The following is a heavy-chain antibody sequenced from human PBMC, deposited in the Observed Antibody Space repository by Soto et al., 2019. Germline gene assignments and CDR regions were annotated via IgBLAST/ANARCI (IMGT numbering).Heavy chain of an antibody. J-gene: IGHJ4*02. CDR2: IYLSGST. CDR1: GGSISSDNHY. D-gene: IGHD4-17*01. Sequence: QVQLQESGPGLVKPSETLSLTCTVSGGSISSDNHYWSWFRQTPGKGLEWIGYIYLSGSTFYNPSPKXXLXIXXDTSKNQFPRTLSSVTAADTAVYYCARGPTVTTDYWGQGTLVIVSS. V-gene: IGHV4-30-4*01. CDR3: ARGPTVTTDY.